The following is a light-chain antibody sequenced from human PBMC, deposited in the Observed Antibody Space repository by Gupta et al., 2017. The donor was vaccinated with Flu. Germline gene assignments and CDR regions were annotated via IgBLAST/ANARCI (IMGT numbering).Light chain of an antibody. CDR1: SSDVGIYNV. CDR3: CSYAGSGTYYV. J-gene: IGLJ1*01. Sequence: SSDVGIYNVFSLYQKYTGKALNLMIYEGSKRHSGVSNRFCGSKSGTTASLTISVLQADDEADYYCCSYAGSGTYYVFGTGTQVTVL. V-gene: IGLV2-23*01. CDR2: EGS.